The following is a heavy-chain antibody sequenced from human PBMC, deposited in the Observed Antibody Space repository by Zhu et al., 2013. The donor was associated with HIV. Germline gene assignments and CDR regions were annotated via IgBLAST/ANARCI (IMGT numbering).Heavy chain of an antibody. D-gene: IGHD3-10*01. CDR2: IYYSGST. CDR1: GGSISTSNW. V-gene: IGHV4-4*02. J-gene: IGHJ4*02. Sequence: QVQLQESGPGLVKPSGTLSLTCAVSGGSISTSNWWSWVRQPPGKGLEWIGYIYYSGSTYYNPSLKSRVTISVDTSKNQFSLKLSSVTAADTAVYYCARDVSIWFGELSKFFDYWGQGTLVTVSS. CDR3: ARDVSIWFGELSKFFDY.